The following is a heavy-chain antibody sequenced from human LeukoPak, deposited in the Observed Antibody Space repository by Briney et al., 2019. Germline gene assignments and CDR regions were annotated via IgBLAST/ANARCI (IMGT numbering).Heavy chain of an antibody. V-gene: IGHV3-9*01. J-gene: IGHJ4*02. Sequence: GGSLRLSCAASGFTFDDYAMHWVRQAPGKGLEWVSGISWNSGSIGYADSVKGRFTISRDNAKNPLYLQMNSLRAEDTALYYCAKDFDYWGQGTLVTVSS. CDR3: AKDFDY. CDR1: GFTFDDYA. CDR2: ISWNSGSI.